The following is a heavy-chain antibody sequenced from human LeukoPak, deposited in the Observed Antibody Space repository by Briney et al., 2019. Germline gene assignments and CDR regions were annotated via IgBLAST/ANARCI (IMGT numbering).Heavy chain of an antibody. D-gene: IGHD5-12*01. V-gene: IGHV3-7*01. CDR2: INQDGSEK. CDR1: GMTLSNYG. CDR3: ARGRRSVDYIGWHFDL. Sequence: GGSLRLSCAASGMTLSNYGMTWVRQAPGKGLEWVANINQDGSEKYYVDSVKGRFTISRDNAKNSLSLQMNSLRAEDTAVYLCARGRRSVDYIGWHFDLWGRGTLVTVSS. J-gene: IGHJ2*01.